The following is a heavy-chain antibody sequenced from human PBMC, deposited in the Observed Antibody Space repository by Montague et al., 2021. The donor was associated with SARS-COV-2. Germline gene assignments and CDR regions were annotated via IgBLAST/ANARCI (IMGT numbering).Heavy chain of an antibody. Sequence: TLSLTCTVSGGSINIGDYYWSWIRQPPGRGLEWIGYIYHSGSTYYNPSLKSHFTISVDTSKNQFSLNLSSVTAADTAVYYCARVHLGSGLVMDCWGQGTQVTVSS. CDR2: IYHSGST. D-gene: IGHD3/OR15-3a*01. J-gene: IGHJ4*02. V-gene: IGHV4-30-4*01. CDR1: GGSINIGDYY. CDR3: ARVHLGSGLVMDC.